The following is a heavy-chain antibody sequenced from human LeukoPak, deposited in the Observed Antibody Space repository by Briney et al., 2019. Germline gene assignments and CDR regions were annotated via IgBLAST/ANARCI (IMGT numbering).Heavy chain of an antibody. CDR2: IWYDGSNK. J-gene: IGHJ4*02. CDR1: GFTFSSYG. Sequence: PGRSLRLSCAASGFTFSSYGMHWVRQASGKGLEWVAVIWYDGSNKYYADSVKGRFTISRDNSKNTLYLQMNSLRAEDTAVYYCAKDTSSGRSTADYWGQGTLVTVSS. CDR3: AKDTSSGRSTADY. V-gene: IGHV3-33*03. D-gene: IGHD6-19*01.